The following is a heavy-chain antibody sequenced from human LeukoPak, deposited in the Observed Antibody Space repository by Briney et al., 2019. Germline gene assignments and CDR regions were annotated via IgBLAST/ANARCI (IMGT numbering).Heavy chain of an antibody. CDR1: GFTFDDYA. Sequence: TGGSLRLSCAASGFTFDDYAMHWVRQAPGKGLEWVSLISGDGGSTYYADSVKGRFTISRDNAKNSLSLQLNSLRDEDTAVYFCAKVIRGGYGMDVWGQGTTVTVSS. CDR2: ISGDGGST. D-gene: IGHD3-10*01. V-gene: IGHV3-43*02. J-gene: IGHJ6*02. CDR3: AKVIRGGYGMDV.